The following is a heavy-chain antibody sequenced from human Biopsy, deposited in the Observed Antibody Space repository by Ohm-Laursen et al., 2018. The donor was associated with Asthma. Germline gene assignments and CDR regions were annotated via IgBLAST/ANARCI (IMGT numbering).Heavy chain of an antibody. CDR1: GGSINNFY. CDR2: VYYSGST. Sequence: GTLSLTCAVSGGSINNFYWSWIRQPPGKGLESIGHVYYSGSTNYNPSLKSRVTISIGASKNRFSLKLTSVTAADTAVYYCARGVDRVTGLLDHFDSWGQGTLVTVSS. CDR3: ARGVDRVTGLLDHFDS. V-gene: IGHV4-59*01. D-gene: IGHD2-21*02. J-gene: IGHJ4*02.